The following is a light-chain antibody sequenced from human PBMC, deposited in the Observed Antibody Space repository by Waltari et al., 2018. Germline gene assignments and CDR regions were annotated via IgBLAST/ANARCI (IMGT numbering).Light chain of an antibody. CDR1: QSVSSSY. Sequence: EIVLTQSPGTLSLSPGERATLSCRASQSVSSSYLAWYQQKPGQAPRRLIDGASSRATGIPDRFSGSGSGTDFTLTISRLEPEDFAVYYCQQYGTTFGQGTKVEVK. J-gene: IGKJ1*01. CDR3: QQYGTT. CDR2: GAS. V-gene: IGKV3-20*01.